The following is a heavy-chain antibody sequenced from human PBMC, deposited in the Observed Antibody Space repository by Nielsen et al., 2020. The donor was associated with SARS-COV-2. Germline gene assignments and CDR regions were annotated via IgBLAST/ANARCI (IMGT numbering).Heavy chain of an antibody. CDR3: AREELDIGGGSGPYYYGMDV. J-gene: IGHJ6*02. Sequence: WVRQAPGQGLEWMGWISAYNGNTNYARKLQGRVTMTTDTSTSTAYMELRSLRSDDTAVYYCAREELDIGGGSGPYYYGMDVWGQGTTVTVSS. CDR2: ISAYNGNT. V-gene: IGHV1-18*01. D-gene: IGHD2-15*01.